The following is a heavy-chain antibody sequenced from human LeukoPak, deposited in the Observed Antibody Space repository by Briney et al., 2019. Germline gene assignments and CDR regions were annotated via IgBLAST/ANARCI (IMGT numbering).Heavy chain of an antibody. CDR1: GYTFTSYA. Sequence: ASVKVSCKASGYTFTSYAMHWVRQAPGQRLEWMGWINAGNGNTKYSQKFQGRVTITRDTSASTAYMELSSLRSEETAVYYCARDLTPGVMANWGQGTLVTVSS. CDR3: ARDLTPGVMAN. CDR2: INAGNGNT. J-gene: IGHJ4*02. D-gene: IGHD3-16*01. V-gene: IGHV1-3*01.